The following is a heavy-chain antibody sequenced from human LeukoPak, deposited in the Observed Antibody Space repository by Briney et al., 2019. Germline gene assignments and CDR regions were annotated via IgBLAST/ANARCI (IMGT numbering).Heavy chain of an antibody. J-gene: IGHJ4*02. D-gene: IGHD3-16*01. Sequence: GGSLRLFCAASGFTFSSYEMNWVRQAPGPGREWVSYISSSGSTIYYADSVTRRFTITRDNAKNPLYLQLNSLRAEDTAVYYCARDEPVWGYWGQGTLVTVSS. CDR2: ISSSGSTI. CDR1: GFTFSSYE. V-gene: IGHV3-48*03. CDR3: ARDEPVWGY.